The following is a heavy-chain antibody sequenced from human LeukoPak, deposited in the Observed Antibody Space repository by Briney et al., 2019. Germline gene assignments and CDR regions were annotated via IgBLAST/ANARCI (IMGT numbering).Heavy chain of an antibody. CDR3: ARDIVVHYYYYYMDV. CDR1: GGSISSYY. J-gene: IGHJ6*03. Sequence: SETLSLTCTVSGGSISSYYWSWIRQPAGKGLEWIGRIYTSGSTNYNPSLKSRVTMSVDTSKNQFSLKLSSVTAADTAVYYCARDIVVHYYYYYMDVWGKGTTVTISS. V-gene: IGHV4-4*07. CDR2: IYTSGST. D-gene: IGHD2-15*01.